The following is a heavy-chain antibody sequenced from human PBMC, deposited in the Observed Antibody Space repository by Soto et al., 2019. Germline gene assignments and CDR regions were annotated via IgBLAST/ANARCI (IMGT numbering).Heavy chain of an antibody. J-gene: IGHJ4*02. Sequence: ASVKVSCKASGYTFTSYGISWLRQAPGQGLEWMGWINPNTGGTNYAQKFQGRVTMTRDTSISTGYMELTRLRSDDTAVYYCATRGYCGGDCFSYWGQGTLVTVSS. V-gene: IGHV1-2*02. CDR2: INPNTGGT. CDR3: ATRGYCGGDCFSY. D-gene: IGHD2-21*02. CDR1: GYTFTSYG.